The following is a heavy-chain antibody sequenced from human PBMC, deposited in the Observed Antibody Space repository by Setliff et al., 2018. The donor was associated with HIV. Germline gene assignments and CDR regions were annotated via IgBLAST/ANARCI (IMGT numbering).Heavy chain of an antibody. Sequence: SQTLSLTCTVSGGSISSSSYYWNWFRQYPGKGLEWIGYIHYTGTTNQNPSLRSLITISLDTYKDQFSLKLTAVTAADTAVYYCARAPYVSGSLGLFDPWGQGTLVTVSS. J-gene: IGHJ5*02. CDR3: ARAPYVSGSLGLFDP. D-gene: IGHD3-10*01. V-gene: IGHV4-31*01. CDR2: IHYTGTT. CDR1: GGSISSSSYY.